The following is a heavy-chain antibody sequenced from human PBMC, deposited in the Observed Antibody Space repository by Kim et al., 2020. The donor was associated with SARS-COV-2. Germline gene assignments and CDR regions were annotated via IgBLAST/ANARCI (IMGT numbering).Heavy chain of an antibody. D-gene: IGHD3-16*01. CDR1: GFTFSDHF. Sequence: GGSLRLSCAASGFTFSDHFMDWVRQAPGKGLEWVGRIRNKANSYSTEYAASVKGRFTISRDDSKNSLYLQMNSLKTEDTAVYYCTRNRVGLGGYWGQGTL. CDR3: TRNRVGLGGY. V-gene: IGHV3-72*01. CDR2: IRNKANSYST. J-gene: IGHJ4*02.